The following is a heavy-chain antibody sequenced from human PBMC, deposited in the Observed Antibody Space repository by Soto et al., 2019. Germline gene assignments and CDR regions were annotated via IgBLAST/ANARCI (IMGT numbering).Heavy chain of an antibody. J-gene: IGHJ6*02. CDR2: IYYSGST. D-gene: IGHD5-12*01. CDR1: GGSISSYY. Sequence: SETLSLTCTVSGGSISSYYWSWIRQPPGKGLEWIGYIYYSGSTNYNPSLKSRVTISVDTSKNQFSLKLSSVTAADTAVYYCARGWGRWLQLGYYYYYGMDVWGQGTTVTVSS. V-gene: IGHV4-59*01. CDR3: ARGWGRWLQLGYYYYYGMDV.